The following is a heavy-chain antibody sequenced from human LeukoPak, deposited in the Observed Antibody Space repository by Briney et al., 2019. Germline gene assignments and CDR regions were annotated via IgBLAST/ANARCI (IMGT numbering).Heavy chain of an antibody. CDR1: GYTFTNYY. CDR3: ARPLAPVMLNALDI. D-gene: IGHD2-8*01. J-gene: IGHJ3*02. V-gene: IGHV1-46*01. CDR2: INPSGGST. Sequence: ASVKVSCKASGYTFTNYYIHWVRQAPGQGLEWMGIINPSGGSTDYAQKFQGRVTVTRDTSTNTVYMELSGLRSEDTAVYYCARPLAPVMLNALDIWGQGTMVTVSS.